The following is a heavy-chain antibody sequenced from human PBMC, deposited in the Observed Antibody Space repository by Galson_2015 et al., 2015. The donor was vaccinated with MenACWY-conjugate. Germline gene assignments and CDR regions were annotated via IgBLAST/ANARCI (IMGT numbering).Heavy chain of an antibody. D-gene: IGHD6-6*01. V-gene: IGHV5-51*01. J-gene: IGHJ5*02. CDR1: GYRFTNSW. Sequence: QSGAEVKKPGESLKISCKASGYRFTNSWIAWVRQMPGRGLEWMGIIHPSDSDTRYSPSFQGQVTISADKSIDTAYLQWSSLKASDTAMYYCARQGSSSSWFDPWGQGTLVTVSS. CDR3: ARQGSSSSWFDP. CDR2: IHPSDSDT.